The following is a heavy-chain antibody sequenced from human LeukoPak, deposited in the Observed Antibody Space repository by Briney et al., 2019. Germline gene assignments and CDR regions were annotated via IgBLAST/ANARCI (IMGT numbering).Heavy chain of an antibody. J-gene: IGHJ4*02. Sequence: GGSLRLSCAASGFTFSSYGMHWVRQAPGKGLEWVSATSGSGDRTYYADSVKGRFTISRDNSKNTLYLQMNSLRAEDTAVYYCAKYCDSSGYPEDPFDYWGQGTLVTVSS. CDR2: TSGSGDRT. D-gene: IGHD3-22*01. CDR3: AKYCDSSGYPEDPFDY. CDR1: GFTFSSYG. V-gene: IGHV3-23*01.